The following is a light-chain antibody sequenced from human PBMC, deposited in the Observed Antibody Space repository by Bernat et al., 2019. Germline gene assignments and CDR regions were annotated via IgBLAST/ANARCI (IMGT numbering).Light chain of an antibody. V-gene: IGLV4-69*01. CDR3: QTWGTGTLYV. Sequence: QLVLTQSPSASASLGASVKLTCTLSSGHSSYAIAWHQQQPEKGPRYLMKLNSDGSHSKGDGIPDRFSGSSSGAERYLTISSLQSEDEADYHCQTWGTGTLYVFGTGTKVTVL. CDR1: SGHSSYA. J-gene: IGLJ1*01. CDR2: LNSDGSH.